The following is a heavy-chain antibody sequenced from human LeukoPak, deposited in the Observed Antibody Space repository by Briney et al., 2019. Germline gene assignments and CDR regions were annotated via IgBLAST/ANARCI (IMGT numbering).Heavy chain of an antibody. CDR2: INYSGTS. V-gene: IGHV4-39*01. CDR1: GVAIISDNFY. CDR3: GRLFDS. Sequence: SETLSLTCTVSGVAIISDNFYWGWVRQPPGKGLEWVGSINYSGTSYYNPSLRSRVSISVDTSRTQFFLRLNSVTAADTAVYYCGRLFDSWGQGILVTVSS. J-gene: IGHJ4*02.